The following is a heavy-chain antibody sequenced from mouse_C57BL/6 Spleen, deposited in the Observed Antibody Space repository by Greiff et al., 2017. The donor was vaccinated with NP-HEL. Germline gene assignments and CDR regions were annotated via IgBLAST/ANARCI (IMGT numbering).Heavy chain of an antibody. CDR2: ISSGGSYT. J-gene: IGHJ4*01. D-gene: IGHD1-1*01. V-gene: IGHV5-6*01. Sequence: VNVVESGGDLVKPGGSLTLSCAASGFTFSSYGLSLVRQPPDKRLAWVATISSGGSYTYYPDSVKGRFTISRDNAKNTLYLQMSSLKSEDTAMYYCARQEPYGSSYMGAMDYWGQGTSVTVSS. CDR3: ARQEPYGSSYMGAMDY. CDR1: GFTFSSYG.